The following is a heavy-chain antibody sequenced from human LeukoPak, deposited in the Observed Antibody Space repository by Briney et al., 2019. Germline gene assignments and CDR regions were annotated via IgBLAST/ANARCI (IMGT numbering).Heavy chain of an antibody. CDR2: IKSKTDGGTT. Sequence: PGGSLKLSCAASGFTFSGSAMHWVRQASGKGLEWVGRIKSKTDGGTTDYAAPVKGRFTISRDDSKNTLYLQMNSLKTEDTAVYYCTTGIAAAPTFYFDYWGQGTLVTVSS. J-gene: IGHJ4*02. D-gene: IGHD6-13*01. V-gene: IGHV3-15*01. CDR1: GFTFSGSA. CDR3: TTGIAAAPTFYFDY.